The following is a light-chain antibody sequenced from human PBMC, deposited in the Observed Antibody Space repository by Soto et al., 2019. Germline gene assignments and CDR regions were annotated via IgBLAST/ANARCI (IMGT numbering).Light chain of an antibody. CDR2: GAS. Sequence: TQSPATLSVSPGDRATLSCRASQSVGSSLAWYQQKRGQPPRLLIYGASSRESGVPDRFSGSGSGTEFVLTVTSLQSDDSAVYSCQQYNSWPPTVGQGTRIEIK. CDR1: QSVGSS. J-gene: IGKJ1*01. V-gene: IGKV3-15*01. CDR3: QQYNSWPPT.